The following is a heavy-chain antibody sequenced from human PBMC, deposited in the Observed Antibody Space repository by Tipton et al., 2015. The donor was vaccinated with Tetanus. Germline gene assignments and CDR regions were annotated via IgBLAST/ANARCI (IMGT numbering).Heavy chain of an antibody. J-gene: IGHJ6*02. CDR3: ARDHGITWGGMGYYYGMDV. V-gene: IGHV4-30-4*01. D-gene: IGHD3-16*01. Sequence: TLSLTCSVSNGSISSGGYYWSWIRQPPGKGLESIGYIYYSGSTYYNPSLKSRVTISEDRSKNQISLRLSSVTAADTAVYYCARDHGITWGGMGYYYGMDVWGQGTTVTVSS. CDR2: IYYSGST. CDR1: NGSISSGGYY.